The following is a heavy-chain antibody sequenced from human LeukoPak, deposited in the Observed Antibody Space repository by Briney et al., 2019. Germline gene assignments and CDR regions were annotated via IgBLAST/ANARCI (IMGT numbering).Heavy chain of an antibody. CDR2: ISYDGSNK. CDR3: AKYDSSGYAFDS. Sequence: LSLTCAVYGGSFSGYYWSWVRQTPGTGLEWVTLISYDGSNKYYADSVKGRVTISRDNSKNTLSLQMNSLRPEDTGIYYCAKYDSSGYAFDSWGQGTLVTVPS. J-gene: IGHJ4*02. CDR1: GGSFSGYY. V-gene: IGHV3-30*18. D-gene: IGHD3-22*01.